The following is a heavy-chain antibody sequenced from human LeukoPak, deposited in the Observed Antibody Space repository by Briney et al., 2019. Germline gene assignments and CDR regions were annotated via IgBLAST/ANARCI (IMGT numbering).Heavy chain of an antibody. CDR3: ARESSSSPFDY. J-gene: IGHJ4*02. V-gene: IGHV4-31*03. CDR2: IYYSGST. D-gene: IGHD6-6*01. Sequence: SQTLSLTCTVSGGSISSGGYCWSWIRQHPGKGLEWIGYIYYSGSTYYNPSLKSRVTISVDTSKNQFSLKLSSVTAADTAVYYCARESSSSPFDYWGQGTLVTGSS. CDR1: GGSISSGGYC.